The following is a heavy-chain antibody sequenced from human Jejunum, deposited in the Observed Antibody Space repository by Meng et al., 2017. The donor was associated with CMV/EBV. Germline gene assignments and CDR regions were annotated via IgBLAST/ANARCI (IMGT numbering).Heavy chain of an antibody. J-gene: IGHJ4*02. CDR3: ARGLGHASNNSHDY. Sequence: GSVTSRSYNWNWIRQPPGKGLEWMGHVYYSGSATYSPSLRSRVTISVDMSKNQFSLKLRSVTAADTAMYFCARGLGHASNNSHDYWGQGTRVTVSS. V-gene: IGHV4-61*01. D-gene: IGHD1-1*01. CDR2: VYYSGSA. CDR1: GSVTSRSYN.